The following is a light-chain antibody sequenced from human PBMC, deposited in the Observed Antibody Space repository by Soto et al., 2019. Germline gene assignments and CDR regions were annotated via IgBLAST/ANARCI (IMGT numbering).Light chain of an antibody. CDR1: QSVNSLF. J-gene: IGKJ1*01. V-gene: IGKV3-20*01. CDR3: QHYGVSPKT. CDR2: GTT. Sequence: EIVLTQSPGILSLSPGERVTLSCRASQSVNSLFFGWHQQKPGQAPRLVIYGTTNRAAGIPDRFSGSGSGTDFTLTISRLEPEDSAVYFCQHYGVSPKTFGQGTKVEIK.